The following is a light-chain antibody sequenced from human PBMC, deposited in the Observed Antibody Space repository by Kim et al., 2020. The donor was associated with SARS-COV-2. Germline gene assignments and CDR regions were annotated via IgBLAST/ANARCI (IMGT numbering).Light chain of an antibody. V-gene: IGLV4-69*01. CDR2: VNRDGSH. Sequence: QPVLTQSPSASASLGASVQLTCILSSGHSSYAIAWHQQQPGKGPRFLMKVNRDGSHVKGDGIPDRFSGSTSGAERYLTISSLHPEDEADYYCQTWDTGIRVFGGETQLTVL. J-gene: IGLJ3*02. CDR1: SGHSSYA. CDR3: QTWDTGIRV.